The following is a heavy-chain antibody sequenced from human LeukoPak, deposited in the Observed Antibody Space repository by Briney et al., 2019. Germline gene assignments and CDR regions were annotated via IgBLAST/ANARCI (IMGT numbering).Heavy chain of an antibody. CDR1: GFTVNRTY. D-gene: IGHD3-9*01. CDR2: LYSGGAT. J-gene: IGHJ4*02. V-gene: IGHV3-66*01. Sequence: GGSLRLSCAASGFTVNRTYMSWVRQAPGRGLEWVSVLYSGGATYYSDSVKGRFTISRDNSKNTLYLQMNSLRAEDTAVYYCAKERDYDILTGYFDYWGQGTLVTVSS. CDR3: AKERDYDILTGYFDY.